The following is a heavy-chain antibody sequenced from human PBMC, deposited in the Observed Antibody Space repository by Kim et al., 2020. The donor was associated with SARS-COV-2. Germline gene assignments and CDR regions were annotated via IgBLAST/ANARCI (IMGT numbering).Heavy chain of an antibody. CDR3: ARDSGSYFDY. J-gene: IGHJ4*02. CDR2: TA. Sequence: TANYEQKFQGRGTITADESTSTAYMELSSLRSEDTAVYYCARDSGSYFDYWGQGTLVTVSS. D-gene: IGHD1-26*01. V-gene: IGHV1-69*01.